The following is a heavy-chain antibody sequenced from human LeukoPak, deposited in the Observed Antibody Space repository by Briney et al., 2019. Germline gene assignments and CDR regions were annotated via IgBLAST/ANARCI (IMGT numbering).Heavy chain of an antibody. J-gene: IGHJ4*02. D-gene: IGHD3-10*01. V-gene: IGHV3-30*02. CDR2: IRYDGSNK. CDR1: GFTFSSYG. Sequence: PGGSLRLSCAASGFTFSSYGMHWVRQAPGKGLEWVAFIRYDGSNKYYAESVKGRFTLSRDNSKNTLYLQMNSLRAEGTAVYYCAKDEGSGSYRLLHYFDYWGQGTLVTVFS. CDR3: AKDEGSGSYRLLHYFDY.